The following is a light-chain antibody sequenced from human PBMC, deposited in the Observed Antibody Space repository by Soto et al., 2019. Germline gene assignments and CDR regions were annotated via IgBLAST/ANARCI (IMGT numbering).Light chain of an antibody. CDR3: SSYTSSSTYV. V-gene: IGLV2-14*01. CDR1: SSDVGGYNY. J-gene: IGLJ1*01. CDR2: DVS. Sequence: LSQIASVSGYPGQSITISCTGTSSDVGGYNYVSWYQQHPGKAPNLMIYDVSNRPSGVSNRFSGSKSGNTASLTISGLLAEDEADYYCSSYTSSSTYVLGTGTKVTVL.